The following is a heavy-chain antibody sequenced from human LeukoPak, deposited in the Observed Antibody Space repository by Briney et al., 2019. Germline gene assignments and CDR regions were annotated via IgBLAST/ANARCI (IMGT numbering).Heavy chain of an antibody. D-gene: IGHD2/OR15-2a*01. J-gene: IGHJ6*03. V-gene: IGHV1-2*02. CDR3: ARVSPEGYYYMDV. Sequence: VASVKVSCKTSGYTFTGYYMHWVRQAPGQGLEWMGWINPNSGGTNHAQKFQGRVTMTRDTSISTAYMELSRLRSDDTAVYYCARVSPEGYYYMDVWGKGTTVTISS. CDR2: INPNSGGT. CDR1: GYTFTGYY.